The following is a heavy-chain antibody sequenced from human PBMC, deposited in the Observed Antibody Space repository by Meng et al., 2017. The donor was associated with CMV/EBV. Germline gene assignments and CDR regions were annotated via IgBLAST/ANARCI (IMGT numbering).Heavy chain of an antibody. CDR3: ARDSVGDIVVVPAAMKGAYYYYGMDV. CDR1: GFTFSDYY. D-gene: IGHD2-2*01. Sequence: GGSLRLSCAASGFTFSDYYMSWIRQAPGKGLEWVSYISSSGSTIYYADSVKGRFTISRDNSKNTLYLQMNSLRAEDTAVYYCARDSVGDIVVVPAAMKGAYYYYGMDVWGQGTTVTVSS. V-gene: IGHV3-11*04. CDR2: ISSSGSTI. J-gene: IGHJ6*02.